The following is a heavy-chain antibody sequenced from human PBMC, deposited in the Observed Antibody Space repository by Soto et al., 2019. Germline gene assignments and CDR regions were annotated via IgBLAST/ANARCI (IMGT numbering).Heavy chain of an antibody. J-gene: IGHJ4*02. D-gene: IGHD3-22*01. CDR1: GGSISSSSYY. Sequence: SETLSLTCTVSGGSISSSSYYWGWIRQPPGKGLEWIGSIYYSGSTYYNPSLKSRVTISVDTSKNQFSLKLSSVTAADTAVYYCARGATMIVVVITYFDYWGQGTLVTVSS. V-gene: IGHV4-39*07. CDR2: IYYSGST. CDR3: ARGATMIVVVITYFDY.